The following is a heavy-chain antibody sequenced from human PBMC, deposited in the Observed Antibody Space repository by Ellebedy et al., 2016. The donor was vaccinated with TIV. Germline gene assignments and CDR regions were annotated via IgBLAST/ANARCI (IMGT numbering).Heavy chain of an antibody. CDR1: GYTFTGYY. Sequence: AASVKVSCKASGYTFTGYYFHWVRQAPGQGLEWMGYISYNGGDTNYAQKFQGRVTMTTDTSITTAYMDLSRLTSDDTAIYYCARGPGNWNDNKHFDYWGQGTLVTVSS. J-gene: IGHJ4*02. CDR2: ISYNGGDT. D-gene: IGHD1-1*01. V-gene: IGHV1-2*02. CDR3: ARGPGNWNDNKHFDY.